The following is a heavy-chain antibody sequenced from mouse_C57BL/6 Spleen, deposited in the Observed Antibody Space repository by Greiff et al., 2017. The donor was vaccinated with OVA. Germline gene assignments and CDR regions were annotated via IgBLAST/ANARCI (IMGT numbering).Heavy chain of an antibody. V-gene: IGHV14-1*01. CDR3: TYTTVVATTDFDY. CDR1: GFNIKDYY. D-gene: IGHD1-1*01. CDR2: IAPEDGVT. Sequence: EVQLQQSGAELVRPGASVKLSCTASGFNIKDYYMHWVKQRPEQGLEGIGGIAPEDGVTAYAPKFQGQATMTADTSSNTAYLQLSSLPSEDTAVYYCTYTTVVATTDFDYWGQGTTLTVSS. J-gene: IGHJ2*01.